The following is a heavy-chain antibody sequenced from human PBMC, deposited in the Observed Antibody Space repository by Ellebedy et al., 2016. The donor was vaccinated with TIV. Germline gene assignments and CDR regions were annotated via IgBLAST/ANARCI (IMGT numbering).Heavy chain of an antibody. CDR1: GFTFNAHW. J-gene: IGHJ4*02. CDR2: INGPGSVS. V-gene: IGHV3-74*01. CDR3: ARDSGSYPFDY. D-gene: IGHD1-26*01. Sequence: GGSLRLSXTASGFTFNAHWIHWVRQAPGKGLVWVARINGPGSVSGYADSVKGRFTISRDNTKSSLYLQLSSLRAEDTAVYYCARDSGSYPFDYWGQGTLVTVSS.